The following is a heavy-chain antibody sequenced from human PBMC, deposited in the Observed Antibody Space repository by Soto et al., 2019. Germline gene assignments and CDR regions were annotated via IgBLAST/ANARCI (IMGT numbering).Heavy chain of an antibody. CDR3: AHSPYSSGPPYFDY. V-gene: IGHV2-5*02. J-gene: IGHJ4*02. CDR2: IYWDDDK. Sequence: QITLKESGPTLVKPTQTLTLTCTFSGFSLSTSGVGVGWIRQPPGKALEWLALIYWDDDKRYSPSLKSRLTITKDTSKNQVVLTMTNMDPVDTATYYCAHSPYSSGPPYFDYWGQGTLVTVSS. CDR1: GFSLSTSGVG. D-gene: IGHD6-19*01.